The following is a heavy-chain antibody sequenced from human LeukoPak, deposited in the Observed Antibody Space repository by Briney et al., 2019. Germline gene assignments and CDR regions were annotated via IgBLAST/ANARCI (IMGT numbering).Heavy chain of an antibody. V-gene: IGHV3-33*01. CDR1: RFTFTSYG. Sequence: GGSLRLSCAASRFTFTSYGMHWVRQAPGKGLEWVAVIYYDGNNKYYADSVKGRFTISRDNSKNTLYLQLNSLRAEDTAVYYCATATGTYASTYWGQGTLVTVSS. D-gene: IGHD1-26*01. J-gene: IGHJ4*02. CDR2: IYYDGNNK. CDR3: ATATGTYASTY.